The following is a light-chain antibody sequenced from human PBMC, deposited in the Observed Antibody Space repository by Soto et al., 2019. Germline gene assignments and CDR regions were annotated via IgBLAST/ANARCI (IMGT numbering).Light chain of an antibody. J-gene: IGLJ1*01. CDR3: TSDTRSSTLV. V-gene: IGLV2-14*01. CDR2: EVS. CDR1: SSDVGGYKY. Sequence: QSALTQPASVSGSPGQSITVSCTGTSSDVGGYKYVSWYQQHPGKAPKLMIYEVSNRPSGVSNRFSGSKSGNTASLTISGLQAEDEADDYCTSDTRSSTLVFGTGTKVAVL.